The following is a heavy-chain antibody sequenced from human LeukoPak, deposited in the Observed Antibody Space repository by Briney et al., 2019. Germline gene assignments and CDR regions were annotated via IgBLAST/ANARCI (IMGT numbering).Heavy chain of an antibody. Sequence: PSETLSLTCAVYGGSFSGYYWSWIRQPPGKGLEWIGEINHSGSTNYNPSLKSRVTISVDTSKNQFSLKLSSVTAADTAVYYCASCYADYYDSSGYYTFDPWGQGTLVTVSS. CDR3: ASCYADYYDSSGYYTFDP. CDR1: GGSFSGYY. V-gene: IGHV4-34*01. CDR2: INHSGST. D-gene: IGHD3-22*01. J-gene: IGHJ5*02.